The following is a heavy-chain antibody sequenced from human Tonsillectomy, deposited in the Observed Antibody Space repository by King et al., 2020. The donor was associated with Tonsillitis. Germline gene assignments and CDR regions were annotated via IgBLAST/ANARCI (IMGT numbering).Heavy chain of an antibody. CDR3: LRVKAAPIGDSSSWFDFNCFDP. Sequence: QLQESGPGLVKPSETLSLTCTVSGGSISSYYWSWIRQPPGKGLEWIGYIYYSGSTNYNPSLKSRVTISVDTSKNQFSLKLSSVTAADTAVYFCLRVKAAPIGDSSSWFDFNCFDPWGQGTLVTVSS. CDR2: IYYSGST. D-gene: IGHD6-13*01. V-gene: IGHV4-59*01. CDR1: GGSISSYY. J-gene: IGHJ5*02.